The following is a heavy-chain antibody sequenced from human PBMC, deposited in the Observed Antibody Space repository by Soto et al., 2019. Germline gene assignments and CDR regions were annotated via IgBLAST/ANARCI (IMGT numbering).Heavy chain of an antibody. D-gene: IGHD3-3*01. CDR1: GYTFATYG. CDR2: ISAYNGNT. V-gene: IGHV1-18*01. Sequence: GASVKVSCKASGYTFATYGISWVRQAPGQGLEWMGWISAYNGNTNYAQKFQGRVTMATDTSTSTAYMELRNLRSDNTAVYYCARDPHDFWSAYFFDPWGQGTLVTAPQ. CDR3: ARDPHDFWSAYFFDP. J-gene: IGHJ5*02.